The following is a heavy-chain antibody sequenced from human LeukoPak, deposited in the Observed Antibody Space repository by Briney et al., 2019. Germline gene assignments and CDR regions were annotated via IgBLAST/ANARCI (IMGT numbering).Heavy chain of an antibody. CDR1: GYTFTGYY. V-gene: IGHV1-46*03. D-gene: IGHD3-9*01. Sequence: ASVKVSCKASGYTFTGYYMHWVRQAPGQGLEWMGIINPSGGSTSYAQKFQGGVTMTRDTSTSTVYMELSSLRSEDTAVYYCARGIEYYDILTGYEPPDYWGQGTLVTVSS. CDR2: INPSGGST. CDR3: ARGIEYYDILTGYEPPDY. J-gene: IGHJ4*02.